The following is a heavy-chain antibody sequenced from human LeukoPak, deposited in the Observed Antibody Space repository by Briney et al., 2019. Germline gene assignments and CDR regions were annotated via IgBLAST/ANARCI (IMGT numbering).Heavy chain of an antibody. Sequence: ASVKVSCKASGYTFTSYDISWVRQAPGQGLEWMGGIIPIFGTANYAQKFQGRVTITTDESTSTAYMELSSLRSGDTAVYYCARGITVVRGVIKGGMDVWGQGTTVTVSS. CDR3: ARGITVVRGVIKGGMDV. CDR2: IIPIFGTA. J-gene: IGHJ6*02. CDR1: GYTFTSYD. D-gene: IGHD3-10*01. V-gene: IGHV1-69*05.